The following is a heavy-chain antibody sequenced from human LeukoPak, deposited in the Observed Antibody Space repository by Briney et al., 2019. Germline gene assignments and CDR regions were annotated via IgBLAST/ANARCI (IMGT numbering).Heavy chain of an antibody. CDR3: ADCVVPAAMRSYYYYGMDV. Sequence: GGSLRLTCAASGFTFSSYAMSWVRQAAGKGLDWVSAISGSGGSTYYADSVKGRFTISRDNSKNTLYLQMNSLRAEDTAVYYCADCVVPAAMRSYYYYGMDVWGKGTTVTVSS. CDR1: GFTFSSYA. J-gene: IGHJ6*04. D-gene: IGHD2-2*01. V-gene: IGHV3-23*01. CDR2: ISGSGGST.